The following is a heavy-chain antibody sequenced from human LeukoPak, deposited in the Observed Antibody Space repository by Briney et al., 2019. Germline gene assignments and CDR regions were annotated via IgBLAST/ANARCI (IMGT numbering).Heavy chain of an antibody. CDR1: GXTFSSYG. Sequence: PGGSLRLSCAASGXTFSSYGMHWVRQAPGKGLECVSFIYSGGSIYHADSVKGRFTISRDNSKNTVYLQMNSLRAEGTAVYYCARVEWTVRPKFDYWGQGILVSVSS. V-gene: IGHV3-NL1*01. CDR2: IYSGGSI. CDR3: ARVEWTVRPKFDY. J-gene: IGHJ4*02. D-gene: IGHD3-3*01.